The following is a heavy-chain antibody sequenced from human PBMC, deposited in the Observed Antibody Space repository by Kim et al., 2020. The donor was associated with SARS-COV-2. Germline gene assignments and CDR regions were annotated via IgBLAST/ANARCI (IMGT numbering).Heavy chain of an antibody. D-gene: IGHD3-10*01. Sequence: GGSLRLSCAASGFTVSSYSMNWVRQAPGKGLEWVSSISSSSSYIYYADSVKGRFTISRDNAKNSLYLQMNSLRAEDTAVYYCASLTYITMVRRVTPKQDEDQDYWGQVTLVTVSS. CDR2: ISSSSSYI. CDR3: ASLTYITMVRRVTPKQDEDQDY. J-gene: IGHJ4*02. CDR1: GFTVSSYS. V-gene: IGHV3-21*01.